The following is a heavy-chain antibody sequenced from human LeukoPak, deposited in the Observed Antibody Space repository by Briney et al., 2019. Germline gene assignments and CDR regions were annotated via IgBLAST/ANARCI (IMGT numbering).Heavy chain of an antibody. V-gene: IGHV3-23*01. CDR1: GFTFSNYA. Sequence: GGSLRLSCAASGFTFSNYAMSWVRQAPGKGLEWVSAISGGGGTTYYADSVKGRFTISRDNSKNTLYLQMNSLRAEDTAVYYCAKFRVGFDYWGQGTLVTVSS. D-gene: IGHD1-26*01. CDR2: ISGGGGTT. CDR3: AKFRVGFDY. J-gene: IGHJ4*02.